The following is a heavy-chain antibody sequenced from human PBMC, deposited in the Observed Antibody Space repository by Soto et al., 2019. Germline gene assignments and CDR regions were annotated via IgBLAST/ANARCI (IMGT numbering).Heavy chain of an antibody. Sequence: GGSLRLSCAASGFTFSNAWMSWVRQAPGKGLEWVGRIKSKTDGGTTDYAAPVKGRFTISRDDSKNTLYLQMNSLKTEDSAVYYCTTAQYIAARDYWGQGTLVTVSS. J-gene: IGHJ4*02. CDR2: IKSKTDGGTT. V-gene: IGHV3-15*01. CDR1: GFTFSNAW. D-gene: IGHD6-6*01. CDR3: TTAQYIAARDY.